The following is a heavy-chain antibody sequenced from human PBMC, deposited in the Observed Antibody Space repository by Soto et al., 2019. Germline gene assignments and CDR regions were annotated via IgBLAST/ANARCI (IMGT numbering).Heavy chain of an antibody. CDR2: IWYDGSNK. Sequence: QVQLVESGGGVVQPGRSLRLSCAASGFTFSSYGMHWVRQAPGKGLEWVAVIWYDGSNKYYADSVKGRFTISRDNSKNTLYLQMNSLRAEDTAVYYCARPVYCGGDCYSRELDIWGQGTMVTVSS. V-gene: IGHV3-33*01. D-gene: IGHD2-21*02. J-gene: IGHJ3*02. CDR3: ARPVYCGGDCYSRELDI. CDR1: GFTFSSYG.